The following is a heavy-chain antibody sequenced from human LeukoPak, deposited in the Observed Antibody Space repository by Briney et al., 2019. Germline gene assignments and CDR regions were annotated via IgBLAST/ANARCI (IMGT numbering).Heavy chain of an antibody. CDR1: GFTFSSYG. D-gene: IGHD3-22*01. J-gene: IGHJ4*02. CDR2: IWCDGSNK. Sequence: QPGGSLRLSCAASGFTFSSYGMHWVRQAPGKGLEWVAVIWCDGSNKYYADSVKGRFTISRDNSKNTLYLQMNSLRAEDTAVYYCAREGRYYYDSSGYYYFDYWGQGTLVTVSS. CDR3: AREGRYYYDSSGYYYFDY. V-gene: IGHV3-33*01.